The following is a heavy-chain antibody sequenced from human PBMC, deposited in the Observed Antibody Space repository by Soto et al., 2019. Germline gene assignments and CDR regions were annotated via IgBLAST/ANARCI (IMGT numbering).Heavy chain of an antibody. J-gene: IGHJ6*02. CDR2: IYPTDSDT. CDR1: GYIFTTYW. Sequence: PGESLKISCQGSGYIFTTYWIGWARQMPGKGLEWMGIIYPTDSDTRYSPSFQGQVTISADKSISTAYLQLSSLRASDTAVYYCARSGFSSYGMDVWGQGTTVTVSS. V-gene: IGHV5-51*01. CDR3: ARSGFSSYGMDV. D-gene: IGHD5-12*01.